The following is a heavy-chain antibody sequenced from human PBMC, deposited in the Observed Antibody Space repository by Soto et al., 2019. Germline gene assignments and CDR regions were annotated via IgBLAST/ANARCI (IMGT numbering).Heavy chain of an antibody. Sequence: PGGSLRLSCAASGFTFSTYAMSWVRQAPGKGLEWVSAISGSGDSTYSADSVRGRFTISRDNSINTLYLQMNNLGYEDTAVYYCAKDLVLRYYDSSGYHDYWGQGTLVTVSS. V-gene: IGHV3-23*01. J-gene: IGHJ4*02. CDR1: GFTFSTYA. CDR3: AKDLVLRYYDSSGYHDY. D-gene: IGHD3-22*01. CDR2: ISGSGDST.